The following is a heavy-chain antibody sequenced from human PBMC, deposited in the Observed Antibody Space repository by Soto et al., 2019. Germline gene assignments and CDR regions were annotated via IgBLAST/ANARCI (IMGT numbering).Heavy chain of an antibody. D-gene: IGHD6-19*01. Sequence: QVQLQESGPGLVKPSETLSLTCTVSGGSISSYYWSWIRQPPGKGLEWIGYIYYSGSTNYNPSLKIRVTISVDTSKNQFSLKLSSVTDADTAVYYCAREASGFHYFDYWGQGTLVTVSS. CDR1: GGSISSYY. CDR3: AREASGFHYFDY. V-gene: IGHV4-59*01. J-gene: IGHJ4*02. CDR2: IYYSGST.